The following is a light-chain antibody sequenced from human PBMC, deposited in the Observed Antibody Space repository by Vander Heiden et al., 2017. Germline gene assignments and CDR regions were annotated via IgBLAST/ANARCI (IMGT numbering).Light chain of an antibody. Sequence: IVMTQSPGTLSLSPGERATLSCRASQSVSSSYLAWYQQKPGEAPRLLIFGASSRATGIPDRFSGSGSGTDFTLTISRLEPEDFAVYYCQQYGSSPETFGQGNKLEIK. CDR3: QQYGSSPET. CDR2: GAS. CDR1: QSVSSSY. J-gene: IGKJ2*01. V-gene: IGKV3-20*01.